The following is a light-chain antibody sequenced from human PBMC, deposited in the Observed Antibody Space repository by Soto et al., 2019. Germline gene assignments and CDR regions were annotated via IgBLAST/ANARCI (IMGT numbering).Light chain of an antibody. CDR2: GVS. CDR3: QQYNDWPSNT. Sequence: EIVLTQSPGTLSLSPGERATLSCRASQSVSSGHLAWYQQKPGQAPRLLIYGVSSRATGIPDRFSGSGSGTDFALTISRLEPEDFAVYYCQQYNDWPSNTFGQGTKLEIK. J-gene: IGKJ2*01. CDR1: QSVSSGH. V-gene: IGKV3-20*01.